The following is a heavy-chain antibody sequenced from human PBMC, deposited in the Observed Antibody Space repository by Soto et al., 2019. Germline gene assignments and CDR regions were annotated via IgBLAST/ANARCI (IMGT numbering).Heavy chain of an antibody. Sequence: SVKVSCKASGFTFTSSAVQWVRQARGQRLEWIGWIVVGSGKTNYAQKFQERFTITRDMSTSTVYMEMSSLRSEDTAVYYCATGFGGGSYSDYYYYGMDVWGQGTTVTVSS. CDR2: IVVGSGKT. CDR3: ATGFGGGSYSDYYYYGMDV. CDR1: GFTFTSSA. D-gene: IGHD1-26*01. V-gene: IGHV1-58*01. J-gene: IGHJ6*02.